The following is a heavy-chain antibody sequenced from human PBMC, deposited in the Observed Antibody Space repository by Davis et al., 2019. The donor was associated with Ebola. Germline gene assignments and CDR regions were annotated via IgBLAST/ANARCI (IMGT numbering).Heavy chain of an antibody. CDR1: GFTFSSYA. D-gene: IGHD2-2*01. Sequence: PGGSLRLSCAASGFTFSSYAMHWVRQAPGKGLEWVAVISYDGSNKYYADSVKGRFTISRDNSKNTLYLQMNSLRAEDTAVYYCTRGRVPADLEYGMDVWGQGTTVTVSS. J-gene: IGHJ6*02. CDR2: ISYDGSNK. CDR3: TRGRVPADLEYGMDV. V-gene: IGHV3-30-3*01.